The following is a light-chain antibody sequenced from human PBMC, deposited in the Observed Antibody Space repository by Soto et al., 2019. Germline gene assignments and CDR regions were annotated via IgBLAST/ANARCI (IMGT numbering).Light chain of an antibody. V-gene: IGLV2-14*01. CDR2: DVN. CDR1: GSDVGAYNY. CDR3: SSYTTTDTYV. J-gene: IGLJ1*01. Sequence: QSAPTQPASVSGSPGQSITISCTGTGSDVGAYNYVSWFQQYPGKAPKLMIYDVNTRPSGVSNRFSGSTSGDTASLTISGLQAEDEADYYCSSYTTTDTYVFGTGTKVTVL.